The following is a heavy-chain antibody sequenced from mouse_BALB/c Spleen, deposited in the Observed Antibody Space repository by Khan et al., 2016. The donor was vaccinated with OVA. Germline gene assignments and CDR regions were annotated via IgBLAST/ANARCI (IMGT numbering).Heavy chain of an antibody. CDR1: GYSFTLYY. Sequence: IQLVQSGPDLVKPGASVRISCKASGYSFTLYYLSWVKQSHGESLEWIGRVNPNNGDSAYNQKLKDRATFTVDKSSNTAYMHFRSLTSEDSAVYYCARGYGFFASWGQGTLVTVSA. V-gene: IGHV1-34*01. D-gene: IGHD1-2*01. J-gene: IGHJ3*01. CDR3: ARGYGFFAS. CDR2: VNPNNGDS.